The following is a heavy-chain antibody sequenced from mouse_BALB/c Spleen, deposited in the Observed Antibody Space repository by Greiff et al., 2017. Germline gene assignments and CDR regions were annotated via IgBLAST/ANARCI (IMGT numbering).Heavy chain of an antibody. D-gene: IGHD2-1*01. Sequence: QVHVKQSGAELVKPGASVKLSCKTSGYTFTSYWIQWVKQRPGQGLGWIGEIFPGTGTTYYNEKFKGKATLTIDTSSSTAYMQLSSLTSEDSAVYFCARSGGNYAFDYWGQGTTLTVSS. CDR3: ARSGGNYAFDY. V-gene: IGHV1S132*01. CDR2: IFPGTGTT. CDR1: GYTFTSYW. J-gene: IGHJ2*01.